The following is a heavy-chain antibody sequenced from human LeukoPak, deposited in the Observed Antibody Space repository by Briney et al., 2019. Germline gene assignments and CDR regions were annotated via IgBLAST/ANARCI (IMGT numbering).Heavy chain of an antibody. CDR2: ISYDGSNK. CDR3: AKDSSSWYVVLTPDY. Sequence: GGSLRLSCAASGFTFSSYGMHWVRQAPGKGLEWVAVISYDGSNKYYADSVKGRFTISRDNSKNTPYLQMNRLRAEDTAVYYCAKDSSSWYVVLTPDYWGQGTLVTVSS. CDR1: GFTFSSYG. V-gene: IGHV3-30*18. J-gene: IGHJ4*02. D-gene: IGHD6-13*01.